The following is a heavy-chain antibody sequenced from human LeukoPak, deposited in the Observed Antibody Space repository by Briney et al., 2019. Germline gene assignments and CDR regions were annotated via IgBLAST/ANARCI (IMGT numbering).Heavy chain of an antibody. D-gene: IGHD3-10*01. CDR1: GFILSTSW. J-gene: IGHJ4*02. Sequence: WGSLRLSCPASGFILSTSWMTWVRQPPGKGLEWVANINLAGSEQYYVDSMKGRFTTSRDHAKNSLYLKMNSPRAEDTAVYHCAKDYYGSGSGIYKKERPYYFDYWGQGTLVTVSS. V-gene: IGHV3-7*03. CDR3: AKDYYGSGSGIYKKERPYYFDY. CDR2: INLAGSEQ.